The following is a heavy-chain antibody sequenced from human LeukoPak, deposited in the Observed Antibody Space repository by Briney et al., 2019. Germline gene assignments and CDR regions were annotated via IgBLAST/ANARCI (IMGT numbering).Heavy chain of an antibody. CDR3: ARGVYIAAAQYAY. CDR2: IYYSGTT. V-gene: IGHV4-59*01. J-gene: IGHJ4*02. Sequence: SETLSLTCAVSGGSISSYYWSWVRQPPGKGLEWSGYIYYSGTTNYNPSLKSRVTISVDTSNNQFSLKLSSVTAADTAVYYCARGVYIAAAQYAYWGQGTLVTVSS. D-gene: IGHD6-13*01. CDR1: GGSISSYY.